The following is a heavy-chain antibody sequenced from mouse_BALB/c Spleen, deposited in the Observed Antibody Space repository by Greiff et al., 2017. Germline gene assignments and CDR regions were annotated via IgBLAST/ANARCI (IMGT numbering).Heavy chain of an antibody. CDR1: GFTFSSYA. D-gene: IGHD1-1*01. V-gene: IGHV5-9-4*01. J-gene: IGHJ3*01. CDR2: ISSGGSYT. CDR3: AREGSSLAWFSY. Sequence: EVQLVESGGGLVKPGGSLKLSCAASGFTFSSYAMSWVRQSPEKRLEWVAEISSGGSYTYYPDTVTGRFTISRDNAKNTLYLEMSSLRSEDTAMYDCAREGSSLAWFSYWGQGTLVTVSA.